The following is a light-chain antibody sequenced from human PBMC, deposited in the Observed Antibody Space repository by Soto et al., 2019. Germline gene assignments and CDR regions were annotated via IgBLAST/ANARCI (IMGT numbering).Light chain of an antibody. CDR3: SSYTTPSALV. CDR1: SSEVGGYDY. Sequence: QSALTQPASVSGSPGQSITISCTGTSSEVGGYDYVSWYQHHPGKVPKLIIYEVSKRPSGVSHRFSGSKSGNTASLTISGLQTEDEADYYCSSYTTPSALVFGGGTELTVL. V-gene: IGLV2-14*01. CDR2: EVS. J-gene: IGLJ2*01.